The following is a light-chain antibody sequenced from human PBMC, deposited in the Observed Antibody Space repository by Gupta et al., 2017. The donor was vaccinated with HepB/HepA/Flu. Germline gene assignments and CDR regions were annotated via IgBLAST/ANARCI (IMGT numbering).Light chain of an antibody. CDR3: QQRSNWPLT. V-gene: IGKV3-11*01. CDR2: DAS. Sequence: EIVFTQSPATLSLSPGERSTLSCRASQSVSSYLAWYQQKPGQAPRLLIYDASNRATGIPARFSGSGSGTDFTLTISSREPEDVAVYYCQQRSNWPLTFGGGTKVEIK. CDR1: QSVSSY. J-gene: IGKJ4*01.